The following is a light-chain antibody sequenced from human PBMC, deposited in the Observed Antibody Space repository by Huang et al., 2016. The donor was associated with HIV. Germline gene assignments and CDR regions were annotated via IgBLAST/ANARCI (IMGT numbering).Light chain of an antibody. J-gene: IGKJ3*01. CDR3: QKYSSVPHT. Sequence: DIQMTQSPSSLSTSVGGRVIITCRASQDIGTYLAWYQQKPGKVPKLLIYGASTLQSGVPSRFSGSGSGTDFTLTISSLRPEDVATYYCQKYSSVPHTFGPGTKVDI. CDR2: GAS. CDR1: QDIGTY. V-gene: IGKV1-27*01.